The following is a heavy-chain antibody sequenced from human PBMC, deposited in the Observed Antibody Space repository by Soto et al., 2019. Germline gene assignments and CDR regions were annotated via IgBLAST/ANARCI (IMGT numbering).Heavy chain of an antibody. V-gene: IGHV4-30-4*01. J-gene: IGHJ2*01. Sequence: SEALSLTCTVSGASINNNDYYWSWIRQTPGKGLEWIGYVYYSGTTDYIPSLKSRLSMSIDKSQNQFTLKLNSVTAADTATYYCARMSYFYDKWYFDLWGRGTLVTVSS. CDR2: VYYSGTT. D-gene: IGHD3-22*01. CDR3: ARMSYFYDKWYFDL. CDR1: GASINNNDYY.